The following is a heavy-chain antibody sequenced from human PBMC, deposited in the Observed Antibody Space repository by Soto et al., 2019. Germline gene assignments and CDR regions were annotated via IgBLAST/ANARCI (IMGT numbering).Heavy chain of an antibody. CDR3: ARDGSRGWYEGLHDY. CDR2: IYTSGST. J-gene: IGHJ4*01. Sequence: QVHLQESGPGLVKPSETLSLTCTVSGGSISSYYWSWIRQPAGKGLDWIGRIYTSGSTNYNPSIKRRVTISVDTANNEYSLTLSSVTAGVTVVYYCARDGSRGWYEGLHDYLGHGTQVTLPS. CDR1: GGSISSYY. D-gene: IGHD6-19*01. V-gene: IGHV4-4*07.